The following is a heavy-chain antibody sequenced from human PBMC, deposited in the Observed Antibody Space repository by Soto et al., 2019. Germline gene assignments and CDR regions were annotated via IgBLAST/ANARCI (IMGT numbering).Heavy chain of an antibody. CDR3: ARGAPGRCSSTSCYGSDYYYYMDV. Sequence: GPSVKVSCKDSGYTKNGYYMHWVRQEQEQGLEWMGWINPNSGGTNYAQKFQGWVTMTRDTSISTAYMELSRLRSDDTAVYYCARGAPGRCSSTSCYGSDYYYYMDVWGKGTTVTVSS. J-gene: IGHJ6*03. D-gene: IGHD2-2*01. V-gene: IGHV1-2*04. CDR1: GYTKNGYY. CDR2: INPNSGGT.